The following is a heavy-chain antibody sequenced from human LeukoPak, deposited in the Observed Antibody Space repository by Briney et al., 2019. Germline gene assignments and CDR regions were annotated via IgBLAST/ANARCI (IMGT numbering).Heavy chain of an antibody. CDR2: IGGSGGST. Sequence: PVGSLRLSCAASGFTFNSYAMSWVRQAPGKGLEWVSAIGGSGGSTYYADSVKGRFTTSRDNSKNTLYLQMNSLRAEDTAVYYCAKDLSYDFWSGYSLDYWGQGTLVTVSS. CDR3: AKDLSYDFWSGYSLDY. J-gene: IGHJ4*02. D-gene: IGHD3-3*01. CDR1: GFTFNSYA. V-gene: IGHV3-23*01.